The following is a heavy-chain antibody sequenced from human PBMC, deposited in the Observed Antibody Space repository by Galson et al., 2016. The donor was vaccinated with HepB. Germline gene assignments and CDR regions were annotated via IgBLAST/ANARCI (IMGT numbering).Heavy chain of an antibody. V-gene: IGHV5-51*01. J-gene: IGHJ3*01. CDR3: ARTYSSGGTDASDR. Sequence: QSGAEVKKPGESLKISCKGSGYSFTTYWIGWVRQKPGKGLEWMGIIFPGDSDTKYSPSFQGQVTISGEKSISTAYPQSSSLKASDTAMYYCARTYSSGGTDASDRWGQGTMVTVSS. D-gene: IGHD6-19*01. CDR2: IFPGDSDT. CDR1: GYSFTTYW.